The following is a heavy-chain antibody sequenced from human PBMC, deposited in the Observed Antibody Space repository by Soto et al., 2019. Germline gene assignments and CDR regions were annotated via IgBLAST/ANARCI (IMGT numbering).Heavy chain of an antibody. J-gene: IGHJ4*02. CDR3: ARDFGNYDYIWGSYRPGVFDY. CDR2: FDPEDGET. CDR1: GYTLTELS. V-gene: IGHV1-24*01. Sequence: GASVKVSCKVSGYTLTELSMHLVRQAPGKGLEWMGGFDPEDGETIYAQKFQGRVTMTKDTSTNTAYMELRSLRSDDTAVYYCARDFGNYDYIWGSYRPGVFDYWGQGTLVTVSS. D-gene: IGHD3-16*02.